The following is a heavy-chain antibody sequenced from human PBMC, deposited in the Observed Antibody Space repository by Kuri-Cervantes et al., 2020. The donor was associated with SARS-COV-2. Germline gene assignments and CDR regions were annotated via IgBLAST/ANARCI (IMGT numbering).Heavy chain of an antibody. CDR3: AKYYDSSGPLADGMDV. CDR2: IYFSGST. Sequence: GSLRLSCTVSGGSISSYYWCWIRQPPGKGLEWIGYIYFSGSTNYNPSLKSRVTISVDSSKNQFSLKLSSGTAADTAVYYCAKYYDSSGPLADGMDVWGQGTTVTVSS. D-gene: IGHD3-22*01. CDR1: GGSISSYY. V-gene: IGHV4-59*12. J-gene: IGHJ6*02.